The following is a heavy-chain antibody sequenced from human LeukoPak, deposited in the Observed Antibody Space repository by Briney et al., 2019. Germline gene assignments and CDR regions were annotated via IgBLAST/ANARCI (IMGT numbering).Heavy chain of an antibody. CDR1: GFTFSDHY. Sequence: GGSLRLSCAASGFTFSDHYMEWVRQAPGKGLEWVGRIRKKGNSYTTEYAASVRGRFTISRDDSKNSVYLQMNSLKTEETAVYYCAREAAAGTGRDYWGQGTLVTVSS. V-gene: IGHV3-72*01. CDR3: AREAAAGTGRDY. J-gene: IGHJ4*02. CDR2: IRKKGNSYTT. D-gene: IGHD6-13*01.